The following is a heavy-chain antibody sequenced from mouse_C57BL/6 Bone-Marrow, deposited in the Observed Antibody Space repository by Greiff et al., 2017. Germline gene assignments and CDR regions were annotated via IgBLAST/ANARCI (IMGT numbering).Heavy chain of an antibody. D-gene: IGHD1-1*01. J-gene: IGHJ1*03. CDR2: IYPGDGDT. Sequence: QVQLQQSGPELVKPGASVKISCKASGYAFSSSWMNWVKQRPGKGLEWIGRIYPGDGDTNYNGKFKGKATLTTDKSSSTAYMQLSSLTSEDSAVYVCARAPIYYYGSRYFDVWGTGTTVTVSS. V-gene: IGHV1-82*01. CDR3: ARAPIYYYGSRYFDV. CDR1: GYAFSSSW.